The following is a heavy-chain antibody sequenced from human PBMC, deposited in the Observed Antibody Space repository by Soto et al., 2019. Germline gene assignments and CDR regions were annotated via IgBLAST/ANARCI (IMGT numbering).Heavy chain of an antibody. CDR3: AKDQGYDGYNLKPDY. J-gene: IGHJ4*02. CDR2: IGGSGHTT. D-gene: IGHD5-12*01. Sequence: GGSLRLSCAASGFTFTGFAMNWVRQAPGKGLDWVSTIGGSGHTTYYADSVKGRFTISRDNSKNTLYLQMNSLRAEDTAVYFCAKDQGYDGYNLKPDYRGQGTLVTVSS. V-gene: IGHV3-23*01. CDR1: GFTFTGFA.